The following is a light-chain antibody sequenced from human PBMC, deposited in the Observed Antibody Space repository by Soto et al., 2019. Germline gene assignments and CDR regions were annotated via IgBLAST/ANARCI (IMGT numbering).Light chain of an antibody. V-gene: IGKV1-39*01. CDR1: QNIDNY. CDR2: AAS. Sequence: DIQMTQSPSSLSASVGDRVTITCRASQNIDNYLNWFQQKPGNPPMLLIYAASILQSGVPSRFSGRGSGTDFTLTISSLQPEDFATYYCQQTYTSPETFGQGTKVEI. CDR3: QQTYTSPET. J-gene: IGKJ1*01.